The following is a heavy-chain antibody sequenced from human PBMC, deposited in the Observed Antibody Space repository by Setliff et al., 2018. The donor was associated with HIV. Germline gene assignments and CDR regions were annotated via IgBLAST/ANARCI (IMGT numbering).Heavy chain of an antibody. CDR2: ISSSSTYI. V-gene: IGHV3-21*01. D-gene: IGHD4-17*01. Sequence: PGGSLRLSCAASGSTFSNYNMNWVRQAPGKGLEWVSSISSSSTYIYYADSVKGRFTISRDNAKNSLYLQMNSLRAEDTAVYYCASPVFYGGNSSWGQGTLVTVSS. J-gene: IGHJ5*02. CDR3: ASPVFYGGNSS. CDR1: GSTFSNYN.